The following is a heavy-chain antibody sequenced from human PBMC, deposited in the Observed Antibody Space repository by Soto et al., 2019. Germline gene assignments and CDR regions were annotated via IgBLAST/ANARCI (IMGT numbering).Heavy chain of an antibody. J-gene: IGHJ5*02. D-gene: IGHD3-10*01. CDR3: ARGLYLSWVRTGWFDP. CDR2: INHSGST. CDR1: GGSFSGYY. V-gene: IGHV4-34*01. Sequence: PSETLSLTCAVYGGSFSGYYWSWIRQPPGKGLEWIGEINHSGSTNYNPSLKSRVTISLDTSKNHFSLRLNSVTSADTAVYYCARGLYLSWVRTGWFDPWGQGTLVTVSS.